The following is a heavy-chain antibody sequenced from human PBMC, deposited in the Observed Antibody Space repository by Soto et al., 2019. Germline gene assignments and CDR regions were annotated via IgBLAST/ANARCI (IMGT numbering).Heavy chain of an antibody. V-gene: IGHV3-21*03. CDR3: SGCSGGACHQNYGMDV. CDR1: GFTFSSCT. CDR2: ISPSTSHI. Sequence: EVHLVESGGGLVKPGGSLRLSCAVSGFTFSSCTVNWVRQAPGKGLEWVSSISPSTSHIYYADSVKGRFTISRDNAKNSLFPQMNSLRAEDTAVYYCSGCSGGACHQNYGMDVWGQGTTVTVSS. D-gene: IGHD2-15*01. J-gene: IGHJ6*02.